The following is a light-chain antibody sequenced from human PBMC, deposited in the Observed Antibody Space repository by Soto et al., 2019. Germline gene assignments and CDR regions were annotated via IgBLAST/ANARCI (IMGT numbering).Light chain of an antibody. J-gene: IGLJ1*01. Sequence: QSALTQPPSASGSPGQSVTISCTGTSSDVGGYNYVSLYLQHPGTAPKLLISEVTKRPSGVPDRFSGSKSGNTASLTVSGLQAEDEADSYCSSYAGRPYYVFGTGTKLTVL. CDR1: SSDVGGYNY. CDR2: EVT. CDR3: SSYAGRPYYV. V-gene: IGLV2-8*01.